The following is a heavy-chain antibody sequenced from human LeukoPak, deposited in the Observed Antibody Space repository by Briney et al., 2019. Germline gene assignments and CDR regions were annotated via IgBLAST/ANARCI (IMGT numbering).Heavy chain of an antibody. D-gene: IGHD4-11*01. V-gene: IGHV3-30-3*01. CDR1: GFTFSNYA. J-gene: IGHJ6*02. Sequence: GGSLRLSCAASGFTFSNYAMHWVRQAPGKGLEWVAFISYDGNNKYYADSVKGRFTISRDNAKNSLYLQMNSLRAEDTAVYYCARAPHYSNYGPYYYGMDVWGQGTTVTVSS. CDR2: ISYDGNNK. CDR3: ARAPHYSNYGPYYYGMDV.